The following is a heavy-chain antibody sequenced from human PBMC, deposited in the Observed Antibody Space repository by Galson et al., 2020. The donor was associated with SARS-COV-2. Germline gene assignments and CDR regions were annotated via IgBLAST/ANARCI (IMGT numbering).Heavy chain of an antibody. CDR3: ARVVDPSGRVSGQDY. CDR2: IYCHGST. D-gene: IGHD3-3*01. V-gene: IGHV4-30-4*01. J-gene: IGHJ4*02. CDR1: GGSITSGDFC. Sequence: SETLSLTCTVSGGSITSGDFCWSWIRQPPGKGLEWIGYIYCHGSTYYNPSLKSRVSSSVYTSKNQFSLNLSSVTASDMAVYYCARVVDPSGRVSGQDYWGQGTLVTVSS.